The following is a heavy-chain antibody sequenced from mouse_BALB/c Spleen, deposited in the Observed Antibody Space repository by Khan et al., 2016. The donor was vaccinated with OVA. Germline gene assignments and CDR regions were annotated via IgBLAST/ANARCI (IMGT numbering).Heavy chain of an antibody. V-gene: IGHV1-7*01. CDR3: ARDRIDY. CDR1: GYTFTSYW. Sequence: VQLKESGAELAKPGASVKMSCKASGYTFTSYWMHWIKQRPGQGLEWIGYINPTSGYTDYNQKFKDEATLTADKSSSTAYMQLSSLTSDDSAVYYCARDRIDYWGQGTTLTVSS. J-gene: IGHJ2*01. CDR2: INPTSGYT.